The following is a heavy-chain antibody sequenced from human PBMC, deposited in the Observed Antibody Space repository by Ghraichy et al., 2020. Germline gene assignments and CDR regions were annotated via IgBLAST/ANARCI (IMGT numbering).Heavy chain of an antibody. V-gene: IGHV1-46*01. CDR2: INPSGGST. J-gene: IGHJ4*02. CDR3: ARDSEYYYDSSGYYGEPGY. CDR1: GYTFTSYY. D-gene: IGHD3-22*01. Sequence: ASVKVSCKASGYTFTSYYMHWVRQAPGQGLEWMGIINPSGGSTSYAQKFQGRVTMTRDTSTSTVYMELSSLRSEDTAVYYCARDSEYYYDSSGYYGEPGYWGQGTLVTVSS.